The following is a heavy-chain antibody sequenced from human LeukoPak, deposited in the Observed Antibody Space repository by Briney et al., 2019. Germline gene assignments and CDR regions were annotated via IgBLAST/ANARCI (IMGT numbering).Heavy chain of an antibody. CDR3: ARLGSADQEMDTITGGAFDI. CDR1: GYSFTTYW. V-gene: IGHV5-51*01. CDR2: IYPGDSDT. Sequence: GESLKISCKGSGYSFTTYWIGWVRQMPGKGLEWMGIIYPGDSDTRYSPSFQGQVTISADKSISTSYLQWSSLKASDTAMYYCARLGSADQEMDTITGGAFDIWGQGTMVTVSS. J-gene: IGHJ3*02. D-gene: IGHD5-24*01.